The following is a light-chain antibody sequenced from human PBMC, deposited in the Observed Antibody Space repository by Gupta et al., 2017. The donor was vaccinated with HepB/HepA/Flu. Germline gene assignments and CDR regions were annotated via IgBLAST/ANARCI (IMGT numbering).Light chain of an antibody. CDR3: QSYDSSLSGWV. CDR2: GNS. V-gene: IGLV1-40*01. CDR1: SSNIGAGYD. J-gene: IGLJ3*02. Sequence: QSVLTQPPSVSGAPGQSVTIPCTGSSSNIGAGYDVHWYQQLPGTAPKLLIYGNSKRPSGVPDRFSGSKSGTSASLAITGLQAEDEADYYCQSYDSSLSGWVFGGGTKLTVL.